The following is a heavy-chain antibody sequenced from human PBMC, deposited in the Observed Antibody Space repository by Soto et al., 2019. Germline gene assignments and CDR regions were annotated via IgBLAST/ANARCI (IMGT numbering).Heavy chain of an antibody. D-gene: IGHD6-13*01. J-gene: IGHJ5*02. CDR2: INPNSGGT. CDR1: GYTFTGYY. V-gene: IGHV1-2*02. Sequence: ASVKVSCKASGYTFTGYYMHWVRQAPGQGLEWMGWINPNSGGTNYAQKFQGRVTMTRDTSIRTAYMELSRLRSDDTAVYYCARSGPFSSSWYRANWFDPWGQGTLVTVSS. CDR3: ARSGPFSSSWYRANWFDP.